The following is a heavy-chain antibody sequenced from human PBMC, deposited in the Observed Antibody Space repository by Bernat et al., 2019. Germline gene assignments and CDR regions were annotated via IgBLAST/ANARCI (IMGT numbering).Heavy chain of an antibody. CDR3: ARVLGTPHLMAGAGIGWFDP. CDR1: GYTFTGYY. D-gene: IGHD6-19*01. V-gene: IGHV1-2*06. J-gene: IGHJ5*02. CDR2: INPNSGGT. Sequence: QVQLVQSGAEVKKPGASVKVSCKASGYTFTGYYMHWVRQAPGQGLEWMGRINPNSGGTNYAQKYPGRVHKNWEPSISTAYMKLSRLGSDDKSVYYCARVLGTPHLMAGAGIGWFDPWGQGTLVTVSS.